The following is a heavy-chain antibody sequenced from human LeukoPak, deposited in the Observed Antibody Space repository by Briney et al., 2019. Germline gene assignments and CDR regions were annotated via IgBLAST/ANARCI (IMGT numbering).Heavy chain of an antibody. CDR3: ASERGWFGEFDY. Sequence: GGSLRLSCAASGFTFSSYSMNWVRQAPGKGLEWVSHISSSSSTIYYADSAKGRFTISRDNAKNSLYLQMNSLRAEDTAVYYCASERGWFGEFDYWGQGTLVTVSS. V-gene: IGHV3-48*01. CDR1: GFTFSSYS. J-gene: IGHJ4*02. CDR2: ISSSSSTI. D-gene: IGHD3-10*01.